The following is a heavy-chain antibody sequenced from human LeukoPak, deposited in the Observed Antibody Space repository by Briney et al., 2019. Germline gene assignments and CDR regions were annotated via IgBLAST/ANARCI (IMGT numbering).Heavy chain of an antibody. CDR2: ISVRDGDT. CDR3: ARPKFGANSSDK. CDR1: GYESTGYTFPKYG. D-gene: IGHD4-23*01. V-gene: IGHV1-18*01. Sequence: ASVKVSCKVSGYESTGYTFPKYGINWIRQAPGQGLEWMGWISVRDGDTNYAQNIQDRVTMTTDTPTRTFYVEVRSLRSDDTAVYYCARPKFGANSSDKWGQGTLVTVSS. J-gene: IGHJ4*02.